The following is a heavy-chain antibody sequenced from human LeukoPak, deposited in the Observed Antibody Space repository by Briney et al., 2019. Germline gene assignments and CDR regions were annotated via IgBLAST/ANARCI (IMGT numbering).Heavy chain of an antibody. CDR2: IWYDGSNK. V-gene: IGHV3-33*01. Sequence: GGSLRLSCAASGFTSSSYGMHWVRQAPGKGLEWVAVIWYDGSNKYYADSVKGRFTISRDNSKNTLYLQMNSLRAEDTAVYYCARDGDYGDYTAESKYYYYYGMDVWGQGTTVTVSS. J-gene: IGHJ6*02. D-gene: IGHD4-17*01. CDR3: ARDGDYGDYTAESKYYYYYGMDV. CDR1: GFTSSSYG.